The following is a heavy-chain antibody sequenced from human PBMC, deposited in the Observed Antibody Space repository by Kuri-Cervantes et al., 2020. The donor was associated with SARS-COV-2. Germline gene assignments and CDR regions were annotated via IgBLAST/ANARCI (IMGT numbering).Heavy chain of an antibody. D-gene: IGHD3-16*02. Sequence: SQTLSLTCAVYGGSFSDYYWTWIRQPPGKGLEWIGEINHTGSANYNPSLKSRVTISVDTSKNQFSLKVASVTAADTAMYYCARDPYYDYVWGSYRLGGAFDIWGQGTMVTVSS. V-gene: IGHV4-34*01. CDR1: GGSFSDYY. CDR3: ARDPYYDYVWGSYRLGGAFDI. CDR2: INHTGSA. J-gene: IGHJ3*02.